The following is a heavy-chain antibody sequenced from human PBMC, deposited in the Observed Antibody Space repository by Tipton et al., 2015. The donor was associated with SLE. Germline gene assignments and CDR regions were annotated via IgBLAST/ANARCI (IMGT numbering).Heavy chain of an antibody. Sequence: LRLSCTVSGASISSRYWSWIRQPPGKGLEWIGYIFYTGHTNYNPSLNSRVTISIDTSKNQFSLKLSSVTAADTAMYYCAKLSSGTYFDAFDIWGQGTMVTVSS. CDR1: GASISSRY. V-gene: IGHV4-59*11. D-gene: IGHD1-26*01. J-gene: IGHJ3*02. CDR2: IFYTGHT. CDR3: AKLSSGTYFDAFDI.